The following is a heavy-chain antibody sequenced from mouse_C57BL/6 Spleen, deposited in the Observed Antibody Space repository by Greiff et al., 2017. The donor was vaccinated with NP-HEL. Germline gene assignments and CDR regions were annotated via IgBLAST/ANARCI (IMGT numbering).Heavy chain of an antibody. D-gene: IGHD2-3*01. J-gene: IGHJ4*01. CDR3: AIRWLDYYAMDD. CDR1: GYTFTSYW. Sequence: VQLQQSGAELAKPGASVKLSCKASGYTFTSYWMHWVTQRPGQGLEWIGYINPSSGYTKYNQKFKDKATLTADKSSSTAYMQLSSLTYEDSAVYYCAIRWLDYYAMDDWGQGTSVTVSA. V-gene: IGHV1-7*01. CDR2: INPSSGYT.